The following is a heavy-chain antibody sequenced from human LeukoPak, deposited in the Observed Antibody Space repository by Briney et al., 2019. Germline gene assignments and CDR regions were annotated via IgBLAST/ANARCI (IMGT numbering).Heavy chain of an antibody. D-gene: IGHD3-22*01. J-gene: IGHJ4*02. CDR3: ARDQSDSSGYFGPLRYFDY. Sequence: GGSLRLSCAASGFTFSSYAMHWVRQAPGKGLEWVAVISYDGSNKYYADSVKGRFTISRDNSKNTLYLQMNSLRAEDTAVYYCARDQSDSSGYFGPLRYFDYWGQGTLVTVSS. V-gene: IGHV3-30-3*01. CDR1: GFTFSSYA. CDR2: ISYDGSNK.